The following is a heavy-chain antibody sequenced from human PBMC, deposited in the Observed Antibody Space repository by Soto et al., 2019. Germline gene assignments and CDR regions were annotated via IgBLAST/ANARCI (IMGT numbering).Heavy chain of an antibody. J-gene: IGHJ3*02. CDR3: ARSPDIVVVVAATHRVFDI. V-gene: IGHV1-46*03. CDR1: GYTFTSYY. CDR2: INPSGGST. D-gene: IGHD2-15*01. Sequence: QVQLVQSGAEVKKPGASVKVSRKASGYTFTSYYMHWVRQAPGQGLEWMGIINPSGGSTSYAQKFQGRVTMTRDTSTSTVYMELSSLRSEDTAVYYCARSPDIVVVVAATHRVFDIWGQGTMVTVSS.